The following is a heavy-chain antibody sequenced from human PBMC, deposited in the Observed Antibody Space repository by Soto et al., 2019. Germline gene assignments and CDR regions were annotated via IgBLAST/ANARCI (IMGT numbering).Heavy chain of an antibody. CDR3: ATRSPAFDY. V-gene: IGHV1-18*01. J-gene: IGHJ4*02. CDR1: GYTFTSYG. CDR2: ITTDKGKT. Sequence: QVQLVQSGPEVKKPGASVKVSCKTSGYTFTSYGSIWVRQAPGQGLEWMGWITTDKGKTTYAQKFQGRVTMTTDTSTSTAYMEMRSLRSDDTAVYYCATRSPAFDYWGQGTLVTVSS.